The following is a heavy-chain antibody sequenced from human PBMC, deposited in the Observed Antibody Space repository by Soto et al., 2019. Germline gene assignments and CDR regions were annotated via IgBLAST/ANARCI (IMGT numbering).Heavy chain of an antibody. J-gene: IGHJ4*02. CDR1: GYTFTSYA. CDR3: AKEVQQWLELDY. Sequence: ASVKVSCKASGYTFTSYAMHWVRQAPGQRLEWMGWINAGNGNTKYSQKFQGRVTITRDTSASTAYMELSSLRSEDTAVYYCAKEVQQWLELDYWGQGTLVTVSS. V-gene: IGHV1-3*01. D-gene: IGHD6-19*01. CDR2: INAGNGNT.